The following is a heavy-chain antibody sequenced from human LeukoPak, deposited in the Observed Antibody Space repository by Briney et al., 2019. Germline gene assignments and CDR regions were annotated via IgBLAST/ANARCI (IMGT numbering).Heavy chain of an antibody. CDR2: INDSGGST. D-gene: IGHD6-6*01. CDR1: GFTFSSYA. V-gene: IGHV3-23*01. J-gene: IGHJ4*02. CDR3: AKDRSSSFSGFLEY. Sequence: GGSLRLSCAASGFTFSSYAMSWVRQAPGKGLEWVSVINDSGGSTYYADSVRGRFTISRDNSKNTLYLQMNSLRAEDTAVYYCAKDRSSSFSGFLEYWGQGTLVTVSS.